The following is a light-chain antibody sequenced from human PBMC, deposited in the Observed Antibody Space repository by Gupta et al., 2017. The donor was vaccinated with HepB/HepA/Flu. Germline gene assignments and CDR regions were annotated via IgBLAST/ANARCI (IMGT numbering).Light chain of an antibody. Sequence: EIVMTQSPATLSVSPGERATLSCRTSQSVRNNLAWYQQKPGQAPRLLIYGASTRTTGFPARFSGDGFGTKFTLTISSRQSEDFAVYYCQHKNNWLISVGQGTQVEIK. J-gene: IGKJ5*01. CDR2: GAS. CDR1: QSVRNN. CDR3: QHKNNWLIS. V-gene: IGKV3-15*01.